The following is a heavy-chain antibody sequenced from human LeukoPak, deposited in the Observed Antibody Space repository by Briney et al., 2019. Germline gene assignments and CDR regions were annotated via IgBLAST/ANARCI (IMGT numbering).Heavy chain of an antibody. V-gene: IGHV4-4*02. CDR1: GFTFSNAW. Sequence: GSLRLSCAASGFTFSNAWMSWVRQPPGKGLEWIGSIYYSGSTYYNPSLKSRVTISVDTSKNQFSLKLSSVTAADTAVYYCARVSNSGYDTFDIWGQGTMVTVSS. CDR2: IYYSGST. J-gene: IGHJ3*02. CDR3: ARVSNSGYDTFDI. D-gene: IGHD3-22*01.